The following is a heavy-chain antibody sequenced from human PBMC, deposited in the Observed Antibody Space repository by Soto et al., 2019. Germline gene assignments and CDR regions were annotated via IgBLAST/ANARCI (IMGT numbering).Heavy chain of an antibody. CDR3: ARDLNRHSQLLSSSVMDA. V-gene: IGHV1-18*04. CDR2: ISAYNGNT. Sequence: QVQLVQSGAEVKKPGASVKVSCKASGYTFTSYGISWVRQAPGQGLEWMGWISAYNGNTNYAQKLQGRVTMTTDTSPSTAYRERRSLRSDDTAVYYCARDLNRHSQLLSSSVMDAWGKGTTVTVSS. D-gene: IGHD1-1*01. CDR1: GYTFTSYG. J-gene: IGHJ6*04.